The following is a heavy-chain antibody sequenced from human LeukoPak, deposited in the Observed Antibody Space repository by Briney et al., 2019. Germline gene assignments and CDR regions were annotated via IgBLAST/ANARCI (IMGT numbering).Heavy chain of an antibody. D-gene: IGHD6-13*01. CDR2: ISYDVGKK. V-gene: IGHV3-30*03. J-gene: IGHJ4*02. Sequence: PGGSLRLSCAGSGFSLSSHSMNWVRQAPGKGLEWVAVISYDVGKKYYADSVKGRFTISRDNPKNTLYLQMNSLRAEDTAVYYCAREPQRIAAAVDYWGQGTLVTVSS. CDR3: AREPQRIAAAVDY. CDR1: GFSLSSHS.